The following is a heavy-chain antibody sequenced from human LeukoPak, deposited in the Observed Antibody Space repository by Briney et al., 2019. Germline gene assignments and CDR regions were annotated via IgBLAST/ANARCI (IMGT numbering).Heavy chain of an antibody. D-gene: IGHD3-22*01. Sequence: SETLSLTCTVSGGSINSSSYYWGWIRQPPGKGLEWIGCIYYSGITYYNPSLKSRVTISVDTSKNQFSLKLSSVTAADTAVYYCASGYYDSSGYYSLFDYWGQGTLVTVSS. CDR3: ASGYYDSSGYYSLFDY. CDR1: GGSINSSSYY. CDR2: IYYSGIT. J-gene: IGHJ4*02. V-gene: IGHV4-39*01.